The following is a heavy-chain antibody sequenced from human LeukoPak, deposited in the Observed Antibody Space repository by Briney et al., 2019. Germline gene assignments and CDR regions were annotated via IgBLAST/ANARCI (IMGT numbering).Heavy chain of an antibody. Sequence: GGSLRLSCAASGFTFSSYAMSWVRQAPGKGLEWVSHVTASGTAMFYADSVKGRFTISRDNAKNSLYLQMNSLRDEDTAVYYCASSGSYRFDYWGQGTLVTVSS. CDR2: VTASGTAM. J-gene: IGHJ4*02. CDR1: GFTFSSYA. D-gene: IGHD1-26*01. V-gene: IGHV3-48*02. CDR3: ASSGSYRFDY.